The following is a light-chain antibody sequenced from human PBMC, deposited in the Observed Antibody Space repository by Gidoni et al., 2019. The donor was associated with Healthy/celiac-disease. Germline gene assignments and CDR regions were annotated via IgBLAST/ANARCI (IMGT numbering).Light chain of an antibody. Sequence: EIELTQSPGTLSLSPGERATISCRASQSVSSSYLAWYQQTPGQAPRLLIYGASSRATGIPDRFSGSGSGTDFTLTISRLEPEDFAVYYCQQYGSSPRTFGQGTKVEIK. CDR1: QSVSSSY. CDR3: QQYGSSPRT. V-gene: IGKV3-20*01. CDR2: GAS. J-gene: IGKJ1*01.